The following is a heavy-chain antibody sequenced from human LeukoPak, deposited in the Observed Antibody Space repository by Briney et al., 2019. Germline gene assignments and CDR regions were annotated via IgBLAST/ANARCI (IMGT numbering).Heavy chain of an antibody. CDR2: IYYSGTT. Sequence: SETPSLTCTVSGGSISSSTYYWGWIRQPPGKGLEWIGSIYYSGTTYYNPSLKSRVTISADTSKNQFSLKLSSVTAADTAVYYCAGGRSSVLGYWGQGTLVTVSS. CDR3: AGGRSSVLGY. V-gene: IGHV4-39*05. D-gene: IGHD6-19*01. J-gene: IGHJ4*02. CDR1: GGSISSSTYY.